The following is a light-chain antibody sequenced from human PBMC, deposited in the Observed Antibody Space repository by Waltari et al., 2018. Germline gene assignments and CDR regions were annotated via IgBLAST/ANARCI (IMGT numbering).Light chain of an antibody. CDR3: QQYGGSPST. CDR1: QRVSSTH. CDR2: GIS. Sequence: EMVLTQSPGTLSLSPGERATLSCRASQRVSSTHLAWYQQKPGQAPRLLIYGISTRATGIPDRFSGSGSGTDFTLTISRLEPEDVAVYYCQQYGGSPSTFGQGTKVEIK. J-gene: IGKJ1*01. V-gene: IGKV3-20*01.